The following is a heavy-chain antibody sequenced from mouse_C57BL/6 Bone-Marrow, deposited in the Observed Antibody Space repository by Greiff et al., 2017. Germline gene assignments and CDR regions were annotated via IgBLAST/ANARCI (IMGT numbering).Heavy chain of an antibody. V-gene: IGHV3-6*01. CDR1: GYSITSGYY. D-gene: IGHD2-4*01. Sequence: EVHLVESGPGLVKPSQSLSLTCSVTGYSITSGYYWNWIRQFPGNKLEWMGYISYDGSNNYNPSLKNRISITRDTSKNQFFLKLNSVTTEDTATYYCAREGLRRFAYWGQGTLVTVSA. J-gene: IGHJ3*01. CDR3: AREGLRRFAY. CDR2: ISYDGSN.